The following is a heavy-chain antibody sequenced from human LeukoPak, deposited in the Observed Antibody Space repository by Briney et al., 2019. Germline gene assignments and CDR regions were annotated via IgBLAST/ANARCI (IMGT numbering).Heavy chain of an antibody. J-gene: IGHJ6*03. D-gene: IGHD3-10*02. CDR2: MNPNSGNT. CDR1: GYTFTSYD. Sequence: ASVTVSCTASGYTFTSYDINWVRQAPGQGLEWMGWMNPNSGNTGYAQKFQGRVTMTRNTSISTAYMELSSLRSEDTAVYYCARVPVVRGYYYYYMDVWGKGTTVTVSS. CDR3: ARVPVVRGYYYYYMDV. V-gene: IGHV1-8*01.